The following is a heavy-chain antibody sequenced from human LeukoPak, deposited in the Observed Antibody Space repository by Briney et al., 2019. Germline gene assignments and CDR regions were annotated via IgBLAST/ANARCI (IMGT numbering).Heavy chain of an antibody. CDR3: TARHYYDSSALDY. D-gene: IGHD3-22*01. CDR2: IKSKTDGGTT. Sequence: GGSLRLSCAASGFTFSNAWMSWVRQAPGKGLEWVGRIKSKTDGGTTDYAAPVKGRFTISRDDSKTTLYLQMNSLKTEDTAVYYCTARHYYDSSALDYWGQGTLVTVSS. J-gene: IGHJ4*02. CDR1: GFTFSNAW. V-gene: IGHV3-15*01.